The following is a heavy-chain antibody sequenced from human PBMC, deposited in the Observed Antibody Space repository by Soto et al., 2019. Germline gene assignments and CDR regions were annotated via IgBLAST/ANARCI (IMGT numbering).Heavy chain of an antibody. Sequence: PGESLKISCKGSGYSFTSYWNGWVRQMPGKGREWMGIIYPGDSDTRYSPSFQGQVTFSAGKSIGTAYLQCNSLTASDPALYYGASRNIQPPYYYSMDIWGKGTTVGVSS. CDR2: IYPGDSDT. V-gene: IGHV5-51*01. J-gene: IGHJ6*04. D-gene: IGHD2-2*01. CDR1: GYSFTSYW. CDR3: ASRNIQPPYYYSMDI.